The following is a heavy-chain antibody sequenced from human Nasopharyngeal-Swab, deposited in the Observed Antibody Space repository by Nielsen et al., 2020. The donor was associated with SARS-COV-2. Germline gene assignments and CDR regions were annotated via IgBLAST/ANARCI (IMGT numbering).Heavy chain of an antibody. CDR2: ISYDGSNK. D-gene: IGHD3-3*01. J-gene: IGHJ6*02. Sequence: GESLKISCAASGFTFSSYGMHWVRQAPGKGLEWAAVISYDGSNKYYADSVKGRFTISRDNSKNTLYLQMNSLRAEDTAVYYCAKDEGYYDFWSGYFPDRADYYYYYGMDVWGQGTTVTVSS. V-gene: IGHV3-30*18. CDR1: GFTFSSYG. CDR3: AKDEGYYDFWSGYFPDRADYYYYYGMDV.